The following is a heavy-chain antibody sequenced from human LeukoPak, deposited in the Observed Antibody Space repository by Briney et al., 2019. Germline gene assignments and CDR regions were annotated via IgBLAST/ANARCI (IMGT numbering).Heavy chain of an antibody. Sequence: GASVKVSCKASGYTFTDYYMHWVRQAPGQGFEWMGWINPNDGDTNYAQKFRGRVTMTRDTSISTAYMEVSRLRSDDTAVYYCARANFLYCSSSTCLFDYWGQGTLVTVSS. J-gene: IGHJ4*02. D-gene: IGHD2-2*01. V-gene: IGHV1-2*02. CDR1: GYTFTDYY. CDR3: ARANFLYCSSSTCLFDY. CDR2: INPNDGDT.